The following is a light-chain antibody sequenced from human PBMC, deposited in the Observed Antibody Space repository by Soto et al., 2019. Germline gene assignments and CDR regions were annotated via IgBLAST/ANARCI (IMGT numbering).Light chain of an antibody. J-gene: IGKJ1*01. CDR3: QQDNNYPWT. CDR2: KAS. Sequence: DIQMTQSPSTLSASVGDRVTITCRASQSISSWLAWYQQKPGKAPKLLIYKASSLESGVPSRFSGSGSGTEFTLTISSLHPDDFATYYCQQDNNYPWTLGQGTKVEI. V-gene: IGKV1-5*03. CDR1: QSISSW.